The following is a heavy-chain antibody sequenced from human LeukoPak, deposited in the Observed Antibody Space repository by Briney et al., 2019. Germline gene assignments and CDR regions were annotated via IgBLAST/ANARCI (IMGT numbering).Heavy chain of an antibody. CDR1: GFTVSSNY. V-gene: IGHV3-9*01. Sequence: GGSLRLSCAASGFTVSSNYMSWVRQAPGKGLEWVSGISWNSGSIGYADSVKGRFTISRDNAKNSLYLQMNSLRAEDTALYYCAKDGVPYYDFWSGYCAIDYWGQGTLVTVFS. CDR3: AKDGVPYYDFWSGYCAIDY. D-gene: IGHD3-3*01. J-gene: IGHJ4*02. CDR2: ISWNSGSI.